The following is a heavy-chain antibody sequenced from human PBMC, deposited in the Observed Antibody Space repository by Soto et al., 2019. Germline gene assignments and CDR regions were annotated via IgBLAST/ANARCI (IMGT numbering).Heavy chain of an antibody. J-gene: IGHJ6*02. CDR1: GYTFTSYD. Sequence: QVQLVQSGAEVKKPGASVKVSCKTSGYTFTSYDISWVRQATGQGLEWMGWMNPHSGNTGYAQKFQGRVTMTRNTSISTAYMDLSSLRSEDTAVYYCAREVVSRGMDVWGQGTTVTVSS. CDR3: AREVVSRGMDV. V-gene: IGHV1-8*01. D-gene: IGHD3-22*01. CDR2: MNPHSGNT.